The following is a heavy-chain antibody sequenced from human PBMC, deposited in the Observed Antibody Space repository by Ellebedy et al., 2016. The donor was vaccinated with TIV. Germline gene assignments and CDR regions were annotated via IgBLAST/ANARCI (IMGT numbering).Heavy chain of an antibody. J-gene: IGHJ4*02. CDR3: ARDMVQGMVAKYLWFDY. D-gene: IGHD1-26*01. V-gene: IGHV1-18*01. CDR1: GYTFTSYV. CDR2: ISAYTGNS. Sequence: ASVKVSCKASGYTFTSYVISWVRQAPGQGLEWMAWISAYTGNSNYAQKFQGRVTVTTDTSTSTAYLELRNLKSDDTAVYYCARDMVQGMVAKYLWFDYWGQGTLVTVSS.